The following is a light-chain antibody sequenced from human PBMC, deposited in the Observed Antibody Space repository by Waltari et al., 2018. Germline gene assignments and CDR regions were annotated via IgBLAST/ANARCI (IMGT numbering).Light chain of an antibody. J-gene: IGLJ2*01. Sequence: QSALTQPASVSGSPGQSITISCTGTSSDVGGYDCVPWYQHHRYKVPKLLIFDVSHRPSGASDRFSGSKSGNTASLTIAGLQAGDEADYYCSSKTSSSTVLFGGGTKLTVL. V-gene: IGLV2-14*03. CDR3: SSKTSSSTVL. CDR1: SSDVGGYDC. CDR2: DVS.